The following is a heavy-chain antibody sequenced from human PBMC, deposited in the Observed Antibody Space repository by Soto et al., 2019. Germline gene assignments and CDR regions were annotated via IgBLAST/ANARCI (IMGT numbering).Heavy chain of an antibody. D-gene: IGHD3-3*02. Sequence: LQLQESGPGVVKPAETLSLTCTISGGSINDFYWSWIRQAPGKGLECIGYMKRGGTTKYNPSLMSGVSMTLGTSENQFSLALSPVTAADTAVYYCARDPLIGTPRHFWYGLDVWGQGTTVIVSS. CDR1: GGSINDFY. J-gene: IGHJ6*02. V-gene: IGHV4-59*01. CDR3: ARDPLIGTPRHFWYGLDV. CDR2: MKRGGTT.